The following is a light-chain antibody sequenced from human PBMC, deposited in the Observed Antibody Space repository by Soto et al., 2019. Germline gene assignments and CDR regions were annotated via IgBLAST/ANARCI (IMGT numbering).Light chain of an antibody. Sequence: EIVMTQSPATVSVSPGERATLSCRASQSVGAKLAWYQQRPGQAPRLLIFGASTRATGIPARFSGSGSGTEFTLSISSLQSEDCAIYYCKHYISWAAIAFGQGTRLEIK. V-gene: IGKV3-15*01. J-gene: IGKJ5*01. CDR1: QSVGAK. CDR3: KHYISWAAIA. CDR2: GAS.